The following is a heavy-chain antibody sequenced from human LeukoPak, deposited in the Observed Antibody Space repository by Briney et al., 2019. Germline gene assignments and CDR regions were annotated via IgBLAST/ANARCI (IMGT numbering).Heavy chain of an antibody. Sequence: GGSLRLSCAASGFTFDDYGMSWVRQAPGKGLEWVSGINWNGGSTGYADSVKGRFTISRDNAKSSLYLQMNSLRAEDTALYYCASLAVAGPSGYWGQGTLVTVSS. CDR3: ASLAVAGPSGY. D-gene: IGHD6-19*01. J-gene: IGHJ4*02. CDR2: INWNGGST. V-gene: IGHV3-20*04. CDR1: GFTFDDYG.